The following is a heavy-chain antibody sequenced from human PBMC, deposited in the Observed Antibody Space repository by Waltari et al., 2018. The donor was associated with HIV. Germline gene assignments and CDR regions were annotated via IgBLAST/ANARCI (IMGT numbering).Heavy chain of an antibody. D-gene: IGHD3-10*01. Sequence: EVQLLESGGGLVQPGGSLRLSCAASGFTFSSYAMSWVRQAPGKGREWVSAIRSGRGSTYHADSVKGRFTVSRDNSKNTLYLQMNGLRVEDTAVYYCAKGLSVYYGSGSYPADYWGQGTLVTVSS. CDR3: AKGLSVYYGSGSYPADY. CDR2: IRSGRGST. J-gene: IGHJ4*02. CDR1: GFTFSSYA. V-gene: IGHV3-23*01.